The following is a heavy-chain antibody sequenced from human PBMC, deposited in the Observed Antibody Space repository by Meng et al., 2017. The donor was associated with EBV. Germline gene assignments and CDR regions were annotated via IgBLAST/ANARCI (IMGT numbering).Heavy chain of an antibody. D-gene: IGHD3-9*01. CDR3: ARVSPKRYFDYLAPPDD. CDR2: LHHSGST. Sequence: QVQLQQWGAGLSKPSEXPSRTCAVYGGSVSGYLRSWMRQPPGKGLEWIGELHHSGSTNDNPSLKSRLRISVDTSKNQFSLNLTSVTAADTAVYYCARVSPKRYFDYLAPPDDWGQGTLVTVSS. V-gene: IGHV4-34*01. J-gene: IGHJ4*02. CDR1: GGSVSGYL.